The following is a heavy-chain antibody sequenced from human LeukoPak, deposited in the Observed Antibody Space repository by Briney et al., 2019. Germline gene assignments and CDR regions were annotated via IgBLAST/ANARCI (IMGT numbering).Heavy chain of an antibody. V-gene: IGHV1-69*13. Sequence: GVSVTVSCKASGGTFSSYAISWVRQAPGQGLEWMGGIIPIFGTANYAQKFQGRVTITADESKSTAYMELSSLRSEDTAVYYCARVEGSWGSSGYSPGYQFDYWGQGTLVTVSS. D-gene: IGHD3-22*01. J-gene: IGHJ4*02. CDR1: GGTFSSYA. CDR3: ARVEGSWGSSGYSPGYQFDY. CDR2: IIPIFGTA.